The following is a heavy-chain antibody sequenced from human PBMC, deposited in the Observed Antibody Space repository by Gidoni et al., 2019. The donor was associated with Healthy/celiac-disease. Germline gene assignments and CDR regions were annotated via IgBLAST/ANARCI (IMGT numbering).Heavy chain of an antibody. Sequence: EVQLVVSGGGLVKPGGSLRLSCAASGFTFSSYSMNWVRQAPGKGLEWVSSISSSSSYIYYADSVKGRFTISRDNAKNSLYLQMNSLRAEDTAVYYCARDSRMTTVVTQKYYYYMDVWGKGTTVTVSS. CDR3: ARDSRMTTVVTQKYYYYMDV. CDR2: ISSSSSYI. J-gene: IGHJ6*03. CDR1: GFTFSSYS. D-gene: IGHD4-17*01. V-gene: IGHV3-21*01.